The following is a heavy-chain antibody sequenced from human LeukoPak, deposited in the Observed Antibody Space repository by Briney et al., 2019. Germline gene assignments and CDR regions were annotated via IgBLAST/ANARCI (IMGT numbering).Heavy chain of an antibody. CDR1: GGSISSYY. V-gene: IGHV4-59*01. CDR2: IYYSGST. J-gene: IGHJ3*02. CDR3: ARASSHDAFDI. Sequence: PSETLSLTCTVSGGSISSYYWSWIRQPPGKGLEWIGYIYYSGSTNYNPSLKSRVTISVGTSKNQFSLKLSSVTAADTAVYYCARASSHDAFDIWGQGTMVTVSS.